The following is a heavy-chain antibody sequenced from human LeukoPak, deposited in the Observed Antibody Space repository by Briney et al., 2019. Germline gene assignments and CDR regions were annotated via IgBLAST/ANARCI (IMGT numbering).Heavy chain of an antibody. V-gene: IGHV1-18*01. J-gene: IGHJ3*02. CDR2: ISAYNGNT. D-gene: IGHD3-22*01. CDR3: ARVFLGDSSGYYLPDAFDI. CDR1: GYTFTSYG. Sequence: ASVKVSCKASGYTFTSYGISWVRQAPGQGLEWMGWISAYNGNTNYAQKLQGRVTMTTDTSTSTAYTELRSLRSDDTAVYYCARVFLGDSSGYYLPDAFDIWGQGTMVTVSS.